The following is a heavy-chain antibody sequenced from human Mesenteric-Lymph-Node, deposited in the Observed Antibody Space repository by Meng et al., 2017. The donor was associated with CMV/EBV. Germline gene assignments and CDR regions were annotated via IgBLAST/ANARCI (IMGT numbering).Heavy chain of an antibody. D-gene: IGHD2-2*02. CDR2: IKQDGSEK. V-gene: IGHV3-7*04. Sequence: GESLKISCAASGFTFSSYWMSWVRQAPGKGLEWVANIKQDGSEKYYVDSVKGRFTISRDNAKKSLYLQMNSLRAEDTAVYYCARGNLGYCSSTSCYTPGGYYFDYWGQGTLVTVSS. J-gene: IGHJ4*02. CDR1: GFTFSSYW. CDR3: ARGNLGYCSSTSCYTPGGYYFDY.